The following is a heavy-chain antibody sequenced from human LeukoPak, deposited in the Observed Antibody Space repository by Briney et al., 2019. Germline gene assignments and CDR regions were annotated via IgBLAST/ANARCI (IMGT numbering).Heavy chain of an antibody. CDR2: INPTGGST. D-gene: IGHD2-15*01. J-gene: IGHJ4*02. V-gene: IGHV1-46*01. Sequence: GASVKVSCKASGYTFATYFMHWVRQAPGQGLEWMGIINPTGGSTTYAQEFQGRVTMTRDMSTSAVYMELSSLRSEDTAVYYCARDRVLVGSSPTYNFDHWGQGTLVTVSS. CDR1: GYTFATYF. CDR3: ARDRVLVGSSPTYNFDH.